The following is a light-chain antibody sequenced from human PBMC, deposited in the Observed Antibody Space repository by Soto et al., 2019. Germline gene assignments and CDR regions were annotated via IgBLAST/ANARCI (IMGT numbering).Light chain of an antibody. V-gene: IGLV2-14*03. J-gene: IGLJ1*01. CDR2: EVN. CDR3: SSYSRTINYV. CDR1: SNDVGGYKY. Sequence: QSALTQPASVSGAPGQSITISCTGTSNDVGGYKYVSWYQQRPGTAPKLIMFEVNNRPSGVSDRFSGSRSANTASLTISGLQAQDEADYFCSSYSRTINYVFGTGTKVTVL.